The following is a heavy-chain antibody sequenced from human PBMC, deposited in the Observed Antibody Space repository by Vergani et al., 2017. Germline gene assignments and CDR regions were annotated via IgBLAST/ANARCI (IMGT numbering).Heavy chain of an antibody. CDR2: IYTSGST. D-gene: IGHD6-19*01. CDR1: GGSISSYY. J-gene: IGHJ6*02. V-gene: IGHV4-4*09. CDR3: ALSSPDYYYGMDV. Sequence: QVQLQESGPGLVKPSETLSLTCTVSGGSISSYYWSWIRQPPGKGLEWIGYIYTSGSTNYNPSLKSRVTISVDTSKNQFSLKLSSVTAADTAVHYCALSSPDYYYGMDVWGQGTTVTVSS.